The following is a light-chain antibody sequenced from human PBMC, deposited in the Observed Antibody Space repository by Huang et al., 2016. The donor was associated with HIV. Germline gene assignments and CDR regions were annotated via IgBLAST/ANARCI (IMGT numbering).Light chain of an antibody. J-gene: IGKJ4*01. V-gene: IGKV3-11*01. Sequence: IVLTQTPASLSLSAGERATLSCRASQSFSNYLAWYQHKPGQPPRLLSYGASRRVTDIPARLNGSGSGTDFTLTISSLEAEDSALYYCQESDTWPRLTLGGGTKVEIK. CDR1: QSFSNY. CDR2: GAS. CDR3: QESDTWPRLT.